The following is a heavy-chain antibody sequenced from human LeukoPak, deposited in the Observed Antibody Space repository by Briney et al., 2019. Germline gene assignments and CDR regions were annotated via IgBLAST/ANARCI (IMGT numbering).Heavy chain of an antibody. CDR1: GFTLSSYG. D-gene: IGHD2-8*01. Sequence: PGGSLRLSCAASGFTLSSYGMHWVRQAPGKGLEWVAFIRYDGSNKYYADSVKGRFTISRDNSKNTLYLQMNSLRAEDTAVYYYAKVVSAGKGTDYWGQGTLVTVSS. V-gene: IGHV3-30*02. CDR3: AKVVSAGKGTDY. CDR2: IRYDGSNK. J-gene: IGHJ4*02.